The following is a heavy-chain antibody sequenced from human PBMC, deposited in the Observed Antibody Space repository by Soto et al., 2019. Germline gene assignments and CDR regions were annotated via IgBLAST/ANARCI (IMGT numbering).Heavy chain of an antibody. J-gene: IGHJ4*02. CDR2: IHHSGST. D-gene: IGHD1-26*01. Sequence: QVQLQESGPGLVKPSGTLSLTCTVSGASISSTSSGDWWSWVRQPLGKGLEWIGEIHHSGSTNYNPSLKSRVNMSVDKSQNQFSLRLSSVADADTAVYYCAKMVGATLVDYWGQGTLVTVSS. V-gene: IGHV4-4*02. CDR1: GASISSTSSGDW. CDR3: AKMVGATLVDY.